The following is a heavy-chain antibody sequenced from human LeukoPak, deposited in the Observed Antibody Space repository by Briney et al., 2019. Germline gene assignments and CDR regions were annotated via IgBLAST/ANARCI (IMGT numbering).Heavy chain of an antibody. D-gene: IGHD6-6*01. CDR3: AGSYSSSPAGT. CDR2: IYYSGST. Sequence: PSETLSLTCTVSGGSISSYYWSWIRRPPGKGLEWIGYIYYSGSTNYNPSLKSRVTISVDTSKNQFSLKLSSVTAADTAVYYCAGSYSSSPAGTWGQGTLVTVSS. CDR1: GGSISSYY. V-gene: IGHV4-59*08. J-gene: IGHJ5*02.